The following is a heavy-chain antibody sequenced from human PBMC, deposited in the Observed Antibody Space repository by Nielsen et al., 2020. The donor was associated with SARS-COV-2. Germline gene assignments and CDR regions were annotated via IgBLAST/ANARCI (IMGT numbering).Heavy chain of an antibody. D-gene: IGHD3/OR15-3a*01. CDR2: IRGSGSKT. V-gene: IGHV3-23*01. Sequence: GESLKISCAGSGFTFSSYAMSWVRQAPGKGLEWVSGIRGSGSKTYYADSVKGQFTISRDNAKNSPYLQMNSLRAEDTAVYYCARGGRKLPLDDWGQGTLVTGSS. CDR1: GFTFSSYA. CDR3: ARGGRKLPLDD. J-gene: IGHJ4*02.